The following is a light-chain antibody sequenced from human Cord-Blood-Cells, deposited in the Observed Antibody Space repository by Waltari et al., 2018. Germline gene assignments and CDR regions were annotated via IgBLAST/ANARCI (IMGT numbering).Light chain of an antibody. Sequence: DFQMPKSPSTLSASVGDRVTITCRASQSISSWLAWYQQKPGKAPKLLIYDASSLESGVPSRFSGSGSGTEFTLTISSLQPDDFATYFCQQYNSYWTFGQGTKVEIK. V-gene: IGKV1-5*01. CDR3: QQYNSYWT. CDR1: QSISSW. CDR2: DAS. J-gene: IGKJ1*01.